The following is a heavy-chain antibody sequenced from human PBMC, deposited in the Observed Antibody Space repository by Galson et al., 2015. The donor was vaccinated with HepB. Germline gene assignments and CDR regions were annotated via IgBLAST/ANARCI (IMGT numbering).Heavy chain of an antibody. Sequence: SLRLSCAASGFTFSSYAMSWVRQAPGKGLEWVSAISGSGGSTYYADSVKGRFTISRDNSKNTLYLQMNSLRAEDTAVYYCANEISAYDYGDIPIDYWGQGTLVTVSS. D-gene: IGHD4-17*01. CDR1: GFTFSSYA. V-gene: IGHV3-23*01. CDR3: ANEISAYDYGDIPIDY. J-gene: IGHJ4*02. CDR2: ISGSGGST.